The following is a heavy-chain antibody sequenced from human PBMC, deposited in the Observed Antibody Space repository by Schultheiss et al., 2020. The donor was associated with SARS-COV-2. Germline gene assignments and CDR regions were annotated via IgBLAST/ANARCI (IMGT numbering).Heavy chain of an antibody. D-gene: IGHD6-13*01. CDR1: GGSISSGGYY. V-gene: IGHV4-31*03. CDR3: ARELGGSRNWFDP. Sequence: SETLSLTCTVSGGSISSGGYYWSWIRQHPGKGLEWIGYIYYSGSTYYNPSLKSRVTISVDTSKNQFSLKLSSVTAADTAVYYCARELGGSRNWFDPWGQGTLVTVSS. J-gene: IGHJ5*02. CDR2: IYYSGST.